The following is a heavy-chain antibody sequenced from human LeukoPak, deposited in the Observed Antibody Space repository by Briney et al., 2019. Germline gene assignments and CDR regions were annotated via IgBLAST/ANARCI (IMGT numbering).Heavy chain of an antibody. CDR3: ARATRQYYDSSGYYPHSDY. D-gene: IGHD3-22*01. CDR2: ISSSGSTI. V-gene: IGHV3-48*03. J-gene: IGHJ4*02. Sequence: GGSLRLSCAASGFTFRSYEMNWVRQAPGKGLEWLSYISSSGSTIYYADSVKVRFTISRDNAKNSLYLQMNSLRAEDTAVYYCARATRQYYDSSGYYPHSDYWGQGTLVTVSS. CDR1: GFTFRSYE.